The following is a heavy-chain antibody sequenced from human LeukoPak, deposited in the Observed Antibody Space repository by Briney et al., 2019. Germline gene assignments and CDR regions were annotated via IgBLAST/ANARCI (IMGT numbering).Heavy chain of an antibody. CDR3: AKDPNRYSSSWSFDY. CDR1: GFTFSSYA. D-gene: IGHD6-13*01. CDR2: ISGSGYST. J-gene: IGHJ4*02. Sequence: TGGSLRLSCAASGFTFSSYAMSWVRQAPGKGLEWVSAISGSGYSTYYADSVKGRFTISRDNSKNTLYLQMNSLRAEDTAVYYCAKDPNRYSSSWSFDYWGQGTLVTVSS. V-gene: IGHV3-23*01.